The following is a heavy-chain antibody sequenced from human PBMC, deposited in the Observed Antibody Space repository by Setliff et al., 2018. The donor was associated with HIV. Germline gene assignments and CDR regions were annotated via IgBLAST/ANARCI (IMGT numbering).Heavy chain of an antibody. CDR1: GYTFTGYY. CDR3: ARVGSRTIWFLLDY. D-gene: IGHD3-10*01. Sequence: ASVKVSCKASGYTFTGYYMHWVRQAPGQGLEWMGWINPNSGGTNYAQKFHGRVTMTRDTSITTAYMELSGLRSDDTAVYYCARVGSRTIWFLLDYWGQGTLVTVSS. V-gene: IGHV1-2*02. CDR2: INPNSGGT. J-gene: IGHJ4*02.